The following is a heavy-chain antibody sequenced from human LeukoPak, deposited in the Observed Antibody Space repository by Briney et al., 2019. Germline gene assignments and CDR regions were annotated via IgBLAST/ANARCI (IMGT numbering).Heavy chain of an antibody. J-gene: IGHJ3*02. CDR1: GFTFSSYG. V-gene: IGHV3-33*01. D-gene: IGHD3-22*01. CDR2: IWYDGSNK. Sequence: GGFLRLSCAASGFTFSSYGMHWVRQAPGKGLEWVAVIWYDGSNKYYADSVKGRFTISRDNSKNTLYLQMNSLRAEDTAVYYCASARYYYDSSGYPPAIWGQGTMVTVSS. CDR3: ASARYYYDSSGYPPAI.